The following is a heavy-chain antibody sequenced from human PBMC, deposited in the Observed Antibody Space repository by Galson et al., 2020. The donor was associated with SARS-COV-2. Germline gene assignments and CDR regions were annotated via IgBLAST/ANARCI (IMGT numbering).Heavy chain of an antibody. Sequence: SQTLSLTCGVYGGSFSDYSWTWVRQPPGKGLEWIGEISHSESTNYSPSLKSRVFMSVDTSKNQFSLKLRSVTAADTAVYYCARGGSRPVMVFDYYYFYMDVWGKGTTVTVSS. D-gene: IGHD5-18*01. CDR1: GGSFSDYS. CDR3: ARGGSRPVMVFDYYYFYMDV. CDR2: ISHSEST. V-gene: IGHV4-34*01. J-gene: IGHJ6*03.